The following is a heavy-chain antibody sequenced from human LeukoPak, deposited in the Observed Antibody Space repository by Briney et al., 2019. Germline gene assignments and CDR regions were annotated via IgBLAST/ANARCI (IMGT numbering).Heavy chain of an antibody. CDR1: GYTFTSYY. V-gene: IGHV1-2*02. D-gene: IGHD3-3*01. CDR3: ARDDYDFWSGYYVDV. Sequence: PVASVKVSCKASGYTFTSYYMHWVRQAPGQGLEWMGWINPNSGGTNYAQKFQGRVTMTRDTSISTAYMELSRLRSDDTAVYYCARDDYDFWSGYYVDVWGQGTTVTVSS. J-gene: IGHJ6*02. CDR2: INPNSGGT.